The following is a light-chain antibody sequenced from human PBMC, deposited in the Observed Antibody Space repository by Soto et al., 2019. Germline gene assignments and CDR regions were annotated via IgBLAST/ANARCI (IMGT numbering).Light chain of an antibody. Sequence: QSALTQPASVSGSPGQSITISCTGTSSDVGGYNYVSWYQQHPGKAPKLMIYEVSNRPSGVSNRFSGSKSGNPASLTISGLQAEDEADYYCSSYTSSSTPWDVFGTGTKLTVL. CDR2: EVS. J-gene: IGLJ1*01. CDR3: SSYTSSSTPWDV. V-gene: IGLV2-14*01. CDR1: SSDVGGYNY.